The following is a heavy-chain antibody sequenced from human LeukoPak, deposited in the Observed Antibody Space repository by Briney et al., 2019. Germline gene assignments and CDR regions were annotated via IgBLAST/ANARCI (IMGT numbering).Heavy chain of an antibody. CDR3: ATNPLY. CDR2: IKTKNDGETT. Sequence: PGGSLRLSCAASGFTFSNTWMSWVRQAPGKGLEWVGRIKTKNDGETTNYAAPVKGRFTISRDGSKNTLYLLMNSLRIEDTAVYYCATNPLYWGQGTLVTVSS. CDR1: GFTFSNTW. V-gene: IGHV3-15*01. J-gene: IGHJ4*02.